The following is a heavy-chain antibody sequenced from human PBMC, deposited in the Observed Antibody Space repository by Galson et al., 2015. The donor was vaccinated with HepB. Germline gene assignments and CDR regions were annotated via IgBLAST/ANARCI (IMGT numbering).Heavy chain of an antibody. CDR3: TTGPSSSAYYSFDY. D-gene: IGHD3-22*01. J-gene: IGHJ4*02. CDR1: GFIFRNAW. Sequence: SLRLSCAASGFIFRNAWMSWVRQVPGKGLEWVGRSKSKTDGGTTDYAAPVKGRFTISRDDSRDTLFLRVNSLKTEDTAVYYCTTGPSSSAYYSFDYWGQGILVTVSS. V-gene: IGHV3-15*01. CDR2: SKSKTDGGTT.